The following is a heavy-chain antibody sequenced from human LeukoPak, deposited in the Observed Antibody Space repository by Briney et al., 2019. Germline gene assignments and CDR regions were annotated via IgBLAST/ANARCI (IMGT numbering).Heavy chain of an antibody. V-gene: IGHV1-8*01. CDR3: ARDIVVVPAAPDNWFDP. D-gene: IGHD2-2*01. CDR1: GYTFTSYD. CDR2: MNPNRGDT. J-gene: IGHJ5*02. Sequence: ASVKVSCKASGYTFTSYDIHWVRQATGQGLEWMGRMNPNRGDTDYAQKFQGRVTMTRDTSISTAYMELSSLRSDDTAVYYCARDIVVVPAAPDNWFDPWGQGTLVTVSS.